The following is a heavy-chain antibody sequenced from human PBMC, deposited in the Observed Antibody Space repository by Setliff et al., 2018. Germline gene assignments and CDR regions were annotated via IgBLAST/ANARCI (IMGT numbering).Heavy chain of an antibody. D-gene: IGHD2-21*02. CDR3: AKERTMAVSSIPDY. J-gene: IGHJ4*02. CDR1: GFHFNSYG. Sequence: GESLRLSCAASGFHFNSYGMHWVRQAPGKGLEWVAFIRFDGSNKNYEDSVKGRFTISRDNSKNTLYLQMNSLRGDDTAVYYCAKERTMAVSSIPDYWGQGVLVTVSS. V-gene: IGHV3-30*02. CDR2: IRFDGSNK.